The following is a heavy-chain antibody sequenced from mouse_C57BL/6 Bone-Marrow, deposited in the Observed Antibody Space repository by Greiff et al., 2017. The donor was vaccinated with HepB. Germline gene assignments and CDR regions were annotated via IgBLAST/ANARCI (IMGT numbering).Heavy chain of an antibody. D-gene: IGHD2-13*01. Sequence: VQVVESGAELARPGASVKLSCKASGYTFTSYGISWVKQRTGQGLEWIGEIYPRSGNTYYNEKFKGKATLTADKSSSTAYMELRSLTSEDSAVYFCARGGRTTDVWGTGTTVTVSS. CDR3: ARGGRTTDV. V-gene: IGHV1-81*01. CDR2: IYPRSGNT. J-gene: IGHJ1*03. CDR1: GYTFTSYG.